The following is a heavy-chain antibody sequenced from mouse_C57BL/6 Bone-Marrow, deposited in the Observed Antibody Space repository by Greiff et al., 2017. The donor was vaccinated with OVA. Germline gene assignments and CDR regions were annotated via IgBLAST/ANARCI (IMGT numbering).Heavy chain of an antibody. Sequence: QVQLQQPGAELVMPGASVKLSCKASGYTFTSYWMHWVKQRPGQGLEWIGEIDPSDSYTNYNQKFKGKSTLTVDKSSSTAYMQLSSLTSEDSAVYYCARRGDYDCPFAYWGQGTLVTVCA. D-gene: IGHD2-4*01. CDR1: GYTFTSYW. J-gene: IGHJ3*01. V-gene: IGHV1-69*01. CDR3: ARRGDYDCPFAY. CDR2: IDPSDSYT.